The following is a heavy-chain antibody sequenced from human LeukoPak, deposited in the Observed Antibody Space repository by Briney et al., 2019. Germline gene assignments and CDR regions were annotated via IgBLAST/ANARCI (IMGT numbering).Heavy chain of an antibody. D-gene: IGHD5-12*01. CDR2: ISGSGGST. V-gene: IGHV3-23*01. CDR1: GFTFSSYA. CDR3: AKFPASYSGPRASGY. Sequence: GGSLRLSCAASGFTFSSYAMSWVRQAPGKGLEWVSAISGSGGSTYYADSVKGRFTISRDNSKNTLYLQMNSLRAEDTAVYYCAKFPASYSGPRASGYWGQGTLVTVSS. J-gene: IGHJ4*02.